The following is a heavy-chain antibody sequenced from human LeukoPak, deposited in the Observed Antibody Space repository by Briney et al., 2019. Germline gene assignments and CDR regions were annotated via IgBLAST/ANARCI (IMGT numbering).Heavy chain of an antibody. J-gene: IGHJ4*02. V-gene: IGHV1-8*02. CDR3: ARGARRLTGFDY. CDR1: GGTFSSYA. Sequence: ASVKVSCKASGGTFSSYAISWVRQAPGQGLEWMGWMNPNSGNTGYAQKFQGRVTMTRNTSISTAYMELSSLRSEDTAVYYCARGARRLTGFDYWGQGTLVTVSS. CDR2: MNPNSGNT. D-gene: IGHD3-9*01.